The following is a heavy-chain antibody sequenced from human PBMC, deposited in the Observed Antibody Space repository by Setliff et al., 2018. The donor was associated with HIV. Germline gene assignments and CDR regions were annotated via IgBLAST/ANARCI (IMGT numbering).Heavy chain of an antibody. CDR3: ARDANYIRDY. V-gene: IGHV1-18*01. J-gene: IGHJ4*02. CDR1: GYTFTNYG. Sequence: ASVKVSCKASGYTFTNYGVSWVRQAPGQGLEWMGWISTNNDLVGYAQKFQGRVTMTTDTSTSTAYMELTSLRSDDTAMYYCARDANYIRDYWGQGTRVTVSS. CDR2: ISTNNDLV. D-gene: IGHD3-10*02.